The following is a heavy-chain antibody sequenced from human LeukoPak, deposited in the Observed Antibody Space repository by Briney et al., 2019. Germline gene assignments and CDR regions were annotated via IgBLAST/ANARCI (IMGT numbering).Heavy chain of an antibody. CDR1: GFTFSGYG. J-gene: IGHJ4*02. CDR3: ATMTRYSGSPHEY. Sequence: PGGSLRLSCAASGFTFSGYGMSRVRQAPGKGLEWVSAISGSGSSTYYAASVKGRFTISRDNSKNTLYLQMNSLRAEDTAVYYCATMTRYSGSPHEYWGQGTLVTVSS. CDR2: ISGSGSST. D-gene: IGHD1-26*01. V-gene: IGHV3-23*01.